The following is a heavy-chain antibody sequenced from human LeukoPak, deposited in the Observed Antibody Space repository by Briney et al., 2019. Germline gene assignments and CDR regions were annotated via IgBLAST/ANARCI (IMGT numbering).Heavy chain of an antibody. CDR3: ARGPRYCSGGSCYSEPAEYFQH. CDR2: MNPNSGNT. J-gene: IGHJ1*01. V-gene: IGHV1-8*01. Sequence: ASVKVSCKASGYTFTSYDTNWVRQATGQGLEWMGWMNPNSGNTGYAQKFQGRVTMTRNTSISTAYMELSSLRSEDTAVYYCARGPRYCSGGSCYSEPAEYFQHWGQGTLVTVSS. D-gene: IGHD2-15*01. CDR1: GYTFTSYD.